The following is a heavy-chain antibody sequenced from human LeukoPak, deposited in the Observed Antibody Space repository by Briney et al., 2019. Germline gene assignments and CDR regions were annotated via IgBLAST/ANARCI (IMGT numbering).Heavy chain of an antibody. CDR1: GDSVSSNSVT. V-gene: IGHV6-1*01. CDR2: TYYRSTWYN. Sequence: SQTLSLTCAISGDSVSSNSVTWNWIRQSPSGGLEWLGRTYYRSTWYNDYAVSVRGRITVNPDTSKNQFSLHLNSVTPEDTAVYYCARRLTQYDCFDPWGQGILVTVSS. CDR3: ARRLTQYDCFDP. D-gene: IGHD2-2*01. J-gene: IGHJ5*02.